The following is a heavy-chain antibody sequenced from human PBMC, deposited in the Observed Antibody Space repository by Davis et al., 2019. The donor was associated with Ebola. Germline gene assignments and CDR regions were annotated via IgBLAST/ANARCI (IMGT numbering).Heavy chain of an antibody. CDR1: GFTFNSYG. CDR3: ARQRSRSYSLDY. V-gene: IGHV3-33*01. CDR2: IWYDGSYE. J-gene: IGHJ4*02. Sequence: PGGSLRLSCAASGFTFNSYGMHWVRQAPGKGLEWVAVIWYDGSYEYYADSVKGRFTISRDNSKNTLYLQMNSLRAEDTAVYYCARQRSRSYSLDYWGQGTLVTVSS. D-gene: IGHD1-26*01.